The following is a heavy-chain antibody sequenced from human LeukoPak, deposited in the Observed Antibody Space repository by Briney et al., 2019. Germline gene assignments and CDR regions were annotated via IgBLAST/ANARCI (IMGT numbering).Heavy chain of an antibody. D-gene: IGHD4-11*01. CDR3: ARGGRTVTTFYNNYYYMNV. Sequence: ASVKVSCKASGYTFTGYYMHWVRQAPGQGLEWMGWINPNSGGTNYAQKFQGRVTMTSDTSISTAYMELSRLRSDDTAVYYCARGGRTVTTFYNNYYYMNVWGKGTTVTVSS. J-gene: IGHJ6*03. V-gene: IGHV1-2*02. CDR1: GYTFTGYY. CDR2: INPNSGGT.